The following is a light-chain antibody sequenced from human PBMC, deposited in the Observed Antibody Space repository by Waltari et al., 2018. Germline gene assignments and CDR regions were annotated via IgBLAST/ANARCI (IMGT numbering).Light chain of an antibody. V-gene: IGKV2-28*01. CDR2: LGS. J-gene: IGKJ2*01. Sequence: DILMTQSPLSLPVTPGEPASISCRSSQSLLHSNGYNYLDWYLQKPGQSPQVLIYLGSKRASGVPDRCSGSGSGTDFTLNISRVEAEDVGVYYCMQILQPARTFGQGTRLEIK. CDR1: QSLLHSNGYNY. CDR3: MQILQPART.